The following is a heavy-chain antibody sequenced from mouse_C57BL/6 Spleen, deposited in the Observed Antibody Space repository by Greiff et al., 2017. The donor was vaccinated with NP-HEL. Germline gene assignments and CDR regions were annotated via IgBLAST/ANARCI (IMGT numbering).Heavy chain of an antibody. J-gene: IGHJ1*03. V-gene: IGHV14-2*01. CDR3: ARWGYDYAWYFDV. D-gene: IGHD2-4*01. CDR1: GYTFTSYW. Sequence: VQLKQPGAELVKPGASVKVSCKASGYTFTSYWMHWVKQRPGQGLEWIGRIDPEDGETKYAPKFQGKATITADTSSNTAYLQLSSLTSEDTAVYYCARWGYDYAWYFDVWGTGTTVTVSS. CDR2: IDPEDGET.